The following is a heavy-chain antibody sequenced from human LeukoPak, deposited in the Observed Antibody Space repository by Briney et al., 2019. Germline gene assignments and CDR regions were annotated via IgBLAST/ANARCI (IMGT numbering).Heavy chain of an antibody. J-gene: IGHJ4*02. Sequence: SETLCLSCTVSDGSISSHYWCWIRQPPGKGLEWIGRIYTSGSTNYNPYLSSRVTMSVDTSKNQFSLNLRSVTAADTAVYYCARSGGSSGWYYFDNWGRGALVTVSS. V-gene: IGHV4-4*07. CDR3: ARSGGSSGWYYFDN. D-gene: IGHD6-19*01. CDR1: DGSISSHY. CDR2: IYTSGST.